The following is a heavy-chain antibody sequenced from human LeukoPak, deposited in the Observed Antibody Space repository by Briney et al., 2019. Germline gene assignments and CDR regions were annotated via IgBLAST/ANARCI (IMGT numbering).Heavy chain of an antibody. Sequence: PGGSLRLSCAASGFTFSRYWISWVRQAPGKGLEWVANIKQDGSEKYYVDSVKGRFTISRDNAKNSLYLQMNSLRAEDTAVYYCARDDYSSSDYWGQGTLVTVSS. D-gene: IGHD6-6*01. CDR1: GFTFSRYW. V-gene: IGHV3-7*03. CDR3: ARDDYSSSDY. J-gene: IGHJ4*02. CDR2: IKQDGSEK.